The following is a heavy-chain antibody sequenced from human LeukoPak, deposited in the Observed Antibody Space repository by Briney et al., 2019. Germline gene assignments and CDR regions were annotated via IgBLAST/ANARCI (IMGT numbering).Heavy chain of an antibody. CDR3: ARVSPFDY. Sequence: PGGSLRLSCVASGFTVSSNYVSWVRQAPGKGLEWLSVFYSGGSTYYADSVNGRFTMSRDNSKNTLYLQMNGLRVEDTAVYYCARVSPFDYWGQGTQVTVSS. V-gene: IGHV3-66*01. J-gene: IGHJ4*02. CDR2: FYSGGST. CDR1: GFTVSSNY.